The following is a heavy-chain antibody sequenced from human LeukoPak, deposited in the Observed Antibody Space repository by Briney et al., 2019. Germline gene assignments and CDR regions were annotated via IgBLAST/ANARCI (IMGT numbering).Heavy chain of an antibody. V-gene: IGHV3-49*02. D-gene: IGHD2/OR15-2a*01. J-gene: IGHJ4*02. CDR2: RSEVEGETT. CDR3: TRVDGKFYYFDY. Sequence: RSEVEGETTDCAASVQDRFTISRDDSKNIVYLHMSSLKIEDTAVYYCTRVDGKFYYFDYWGPGTPVTVSA.